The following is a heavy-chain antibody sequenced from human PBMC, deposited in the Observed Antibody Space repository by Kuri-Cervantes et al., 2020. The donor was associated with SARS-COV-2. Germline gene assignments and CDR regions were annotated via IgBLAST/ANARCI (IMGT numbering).Heavy chain of an antibody. J-gene: IGHJ4*02. V-gene: IGHV4-31*03. CDR3: ARAKRITIFGAVSNFDY. CDR2: IYYSGST. Sequence: LRLSCTVSGGSISSSSYYWGWIRQHPGKGLEWIGYIYYSGSTYYNPSLKSRVTISVDTSKNQFSLKLSSVTAADTAVYYCARAKRITIFGAVSNFDYWGQGTLVTVSS. CDR1: GGSISSSSYY. D-gene: IGHD3-3*01.